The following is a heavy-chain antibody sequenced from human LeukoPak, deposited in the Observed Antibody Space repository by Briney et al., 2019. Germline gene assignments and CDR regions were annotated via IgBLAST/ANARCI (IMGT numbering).Heavy chain of an antibody. CDR3: ARAVRGDYFDY. CDR1: GGSISSGSYY. D-gene: IGHD3-10*01. CDR2: IYTSGST. J-gene: IGHJ4*02. V-gene: IGHV4-61*02. Sequence: SETLSLTCTVSGGSISSGSYYWSWIRQPAGKGLEWIGRIYTSGSTNYNPSLKSRVTISVDTSKNQFPLKLSSVTAADTAVYYCARAVRGDYFDYWGQGTLVTVSS.